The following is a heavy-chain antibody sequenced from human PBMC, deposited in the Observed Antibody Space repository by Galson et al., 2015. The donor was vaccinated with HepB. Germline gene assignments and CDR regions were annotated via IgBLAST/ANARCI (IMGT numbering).Heavy chain of an antibody. V-gene: IGHV1-24*01. CDR3: SAALRTGPTSLTSDS. Sequence: SVKVSCKVSSYTLTELSMHWVRQPPGRGLEWMGGFDPESGETVLAQRFHGRVTLTEDSSALTAYMELSGLTSDDTAVYFCSAALRTGPTSLTSDSWGQGTLVIVSS. D-gene: IGHD2-2*01. J-gene: IGHJ4*02. CDR1: SYTLTELS. CDR2: FDPESGET.